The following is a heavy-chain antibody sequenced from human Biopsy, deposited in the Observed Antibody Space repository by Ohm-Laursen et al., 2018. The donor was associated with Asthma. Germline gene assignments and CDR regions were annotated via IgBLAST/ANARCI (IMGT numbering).Heavy chain of an antibody. Sequence: SETLSLTCDVSGGSISVSNWWSWARQPPGRGLEWIGQIYHLGNANYNPSLKSRVTMSVDKSKNQFSLKLTSVTAADTAVYFCARRWRSYDSSNYYLDQWGQGTLVTVSS. CDR2: IYHLGNA. CDR1: GGSISVSNW. CDR3: ARRWRSYDSSNYYLDQ. D-gene: IGHD3-22*01. V-gene: IGHV4-4*02. J-gene: IGHJ4*02.